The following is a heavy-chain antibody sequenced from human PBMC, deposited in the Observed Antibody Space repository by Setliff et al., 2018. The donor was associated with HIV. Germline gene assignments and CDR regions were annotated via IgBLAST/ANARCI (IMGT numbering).Heavy chain of an antibody. CDR2: INPNSGDT. J-gene: IGHJ4*02. D-gene: IGHD3-22*01. CDR3: ARHASTWYYDTSGPHFDY. Sequence: GASVKVSCKASGYTFTSFGISWVRQAPGQGLEWMGRINPNSGDTNYAQKFQGRVTMTRDTSITTAYMDLSRLTSDDTAVYYCARHASTWYYDTSGPHFDYWGQGTLVTVSS. V-gene: IGHV1-2*06. CDR1: GYTFTSFG.